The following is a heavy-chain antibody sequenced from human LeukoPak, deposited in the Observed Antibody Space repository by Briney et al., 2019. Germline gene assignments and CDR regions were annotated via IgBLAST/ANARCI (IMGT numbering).Heavy chain of an antibody. Sequence: ASVKVSCKASGGTFSSYAISWVRQAPGQGLEWMGRIIPIFGTANYAQKFQGRVTITTDGSTSTAYMELSSLRSEDTAVYYCARDSDVVARWEGGFQHWGQGTLVTVSS. D-gene: IGHD2-15*01. V-gene: IGHV1-69*05. J-gene: IGHJ1*01. CDR3: ARDSDVVARWEGGFQH. CDR1: GGTFSSYA. CDR2: IIPIFGTA.